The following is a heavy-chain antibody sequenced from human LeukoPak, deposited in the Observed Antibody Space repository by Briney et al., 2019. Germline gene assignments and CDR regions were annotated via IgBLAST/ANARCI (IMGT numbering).Heavy chain of an antibody. CDR3: ARGGMANAPREHYYYGLDV. CDR2: INIAGSST. V-gene: IGHV3-74*01. D-gene: IGHD5-24*01. Sequence: GGSLRLSCGASGFTFSSYWMHWVRQAPGKGLVWVSRINIAGSSTIYADSVKGRFTISRDDAKNTLYLQMNSLRAEDTAVYYCARGGMANAPREHYYYGLDVWGQGTTVTVSS. J-gene: IGHJ6*02. CDR1: GFTFSSYW.